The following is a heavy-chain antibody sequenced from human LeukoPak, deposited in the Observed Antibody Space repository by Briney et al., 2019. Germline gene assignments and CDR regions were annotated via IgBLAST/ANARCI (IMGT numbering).Heavy chain of an antibody. V-gene: IGHV1-2*02. D-gene: IGHD5-18*01. CDR2: INPNSGGT. J-gene: IGHJ4*02. Sequence: ASVKVSCKASGYTFTGYYMHWVRQAPGQGLDWMGWINPNSGGTNYAQKFQGRVTMTRDTSISTAYMELSRLRSDDTAVYYCATDIRRGYSYGYDYWGQGTLVTVSS. CDR1: GYTFTGYY. CDR3: ATDIRRGYSYGYDY.